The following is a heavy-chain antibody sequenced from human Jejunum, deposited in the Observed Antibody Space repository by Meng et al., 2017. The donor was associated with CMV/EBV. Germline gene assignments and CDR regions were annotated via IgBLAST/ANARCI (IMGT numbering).Heavy chain of an antibody. Sequence: VHWVRQAPGQGLEWMGIINPGGGSTSYAQNFRGRVTMTRDTSTSTVYMELSSLRSEDTAVYYCARDLASRTYDDFWSGFNGMDVWGQGTTVTVSS. V-gene: IGHV1-46*01. J-gene: IGHJ6*02. D-gene: IGHD3-3*01. CDR2: INPGGGST. CDR3: ARDLASRTYDDFWSGFNGMDV.